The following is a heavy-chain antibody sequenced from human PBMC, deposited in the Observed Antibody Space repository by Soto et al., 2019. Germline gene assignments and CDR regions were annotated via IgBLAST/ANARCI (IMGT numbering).Heavy chain of an antibody. CDR3: AKDAEFSGSPHFDY. CDR1: GFTFSSYG. V-gene: IGHV3-30*18. CDR2: ISYDGSNK. Sequence: GGSLRLSCAASGFTFSSYGMHWVRQAPGKGLEWVAVISYDGSNKYYADSVKGRFTISRDNSKNTLYLQMNSLRAEDTAVYYCAKDAEFSGSPHFDYWGQGTLVTVSS. D-gene: IGHD1-26*01. J-gene: IGHJ4*02.